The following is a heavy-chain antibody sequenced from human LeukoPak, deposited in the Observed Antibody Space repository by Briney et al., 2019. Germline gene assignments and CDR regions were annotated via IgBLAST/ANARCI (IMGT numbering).Heavy chain of an antibody. CDR1: GGSISSYY. CDR2: NNYIRTT. D-gene: IGHD6-13*01. Sequence: SDTLSLTCTVSGGSISSYYWNWIRQPPGKGREWIGYNNYIRTTDYNPSLKSRVTISLDTSKNRFSLTLSSVTAADTAMYYCARSYSSSDHYYYYGMDVWGQGTTVTVSS. J-gene: IGHJ6*02. V-gene: IGHV4-59*08. CDR3: ARSYSSSDHYYYYGMDV.